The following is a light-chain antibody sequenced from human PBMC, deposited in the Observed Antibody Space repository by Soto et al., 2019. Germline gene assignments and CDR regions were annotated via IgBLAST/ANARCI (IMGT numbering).Light chain of an antibody. CDR2: DAS. J-gene: IGKJ5*01. V-gene: IGKV3-11*01. CDR3: QQRSNWPPIT. Sequence: IVFTQSPWTLSLSQGQRPTLSCTSSQSVSSYLAWYQQKPGQAPRLLIYDASNRATGIPARFSGSGSGTDFTLTISSLEPEDFAVYYCQQRSNWPPITFGQGTRLEIK. CDR1: QSVSSY.